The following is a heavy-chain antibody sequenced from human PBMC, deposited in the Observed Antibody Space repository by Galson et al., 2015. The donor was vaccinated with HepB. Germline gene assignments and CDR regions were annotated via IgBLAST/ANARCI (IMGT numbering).Heavy chain of an antibody. CDR1: GFNFRNYA. CDR2: ISDDETNK. CDR3: ARVTSGGSYYYAMHV. J-gene: IGHJ6*02. D-gene: IGHD1-26*01. Sequence: SLRLSCAASGFNFRNYAMHWVRQAPGKGLEWVAVISDDETNKYYADSVKGRFTISRDNSRNTLFLQMNSLRAEDSAVFYCARVTSGGSYYYAMHVWGQGTTVTVSS. V-gene: IGHV3-30*04.